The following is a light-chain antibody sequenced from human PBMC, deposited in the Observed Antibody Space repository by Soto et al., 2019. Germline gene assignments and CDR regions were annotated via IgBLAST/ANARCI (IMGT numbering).Light chain of an antibody. CDR2: GAS. Sequence: EIVVTQSPATLSLSPGERATLSCRASQSVSSSYLAWYQQKPGQAPRLLIYGASSRATGIPDRFSGSGSGTDFTLTISRLEPEDFAVYYCQQYGSSPFTFGPGTMVDIK. J-gene: IGKJ3*01. CDR3: QQYGSSPFT. V-gene: IGKV3-20*01. CDR1: QSVSSSY.